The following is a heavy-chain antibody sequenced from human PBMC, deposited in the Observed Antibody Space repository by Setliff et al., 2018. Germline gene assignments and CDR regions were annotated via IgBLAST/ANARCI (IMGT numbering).Heavy chain of an antibody. V-gene: IGHV3-48*04. D-gene: IGHD1-26*01. CDR3: AKDIRPGGELPGDYYGMDV. J-gene: IGHJ6*02. CDR1: GFTFSSYS. Sequence: PGGSLRLSCAASGFTFSSYSMTWIRQAPGKGLEWISYIHDSGNPTYYADSVKGRFSISRDNAKNSLYLQMNSLRAEDTALYYCAKDIRPGGELPGDYYGMDVWGQGTTVTVSS. CDR2: IHDSGNPT.